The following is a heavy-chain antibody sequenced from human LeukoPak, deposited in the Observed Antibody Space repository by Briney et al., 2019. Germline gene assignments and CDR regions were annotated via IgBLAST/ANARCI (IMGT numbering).Heavy chain of an antibody. CDR3: ARDSHNYYGSGSYDPPFHY. CDR1: GYNFIGYY. D-gene: IGHD3-10*01. Sequence: ASVKVSCKAFGYNFIGYYIHWVRQAPGQGLEWLGWINPNSGGTKYAQKFQGRVTMTRDTSISTAYMELSRLRSDDTAVYYCARDSHNYYGSGSYDPPFHYWGQGTLVTVSS. CDR2: INPNSGGT. J-gene: IGHJ4*02. V-gene: IGHV1-2*02.